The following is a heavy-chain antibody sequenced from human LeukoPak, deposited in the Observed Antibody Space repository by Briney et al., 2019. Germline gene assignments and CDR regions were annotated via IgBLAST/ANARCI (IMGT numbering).Heavy chain of an antibody. Sequence: ESGPALVKPTQTLTLTRTFSGFSLSTSGMCVSWIRQPPGKALEWLARIEWDDDKYYSTSLKTRLTISKDTSKNQVVLTMTNLDPVDTATYYCARIRVYYDSSGYYSNWFDPWGQGTLVTVSS. V-gene: IGHV2-70*11. CDR3: ARIRVYYDSSGYYSNWFDP. J-gene: IGHJ5*02. CDR1: GFSLSTSGMC. D-gene: IGHD3-22*01. CDR2: IEWDDDK.